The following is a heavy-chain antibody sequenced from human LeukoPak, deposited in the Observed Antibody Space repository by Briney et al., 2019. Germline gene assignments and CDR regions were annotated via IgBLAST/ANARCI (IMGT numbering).Heavy chain of an antibody. J-gene: IGHJ4*02. D-gene: IGHD3-22*01. CDR1: GFTFSAYA. CDR2: INGDSSYI. V-gene: IGHV3-21*01. CDR3: ARVRDYYDSSGYYYPYYFDY. Sequence: GGSLRLSCAASGFTFSAYAIDWVRQAPGKGLEWVSSINGDSSYIYYADSVKGRFTIARDNAKNSLHLQMNSLRAEDTAVYYCARVRDYYDSSGYYYPYYFDYWGQGTLVTVSS.